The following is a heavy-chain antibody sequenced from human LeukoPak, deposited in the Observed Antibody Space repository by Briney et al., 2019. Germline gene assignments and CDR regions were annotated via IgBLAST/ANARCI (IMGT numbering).Heavy chain of an antibody. Sequence: PSQTLSLTCTVSGGSISSGSYYWSWIRQPTGKGLEWIGRIYTSGSTNYNPSLKSRVTISVDTSKNQFSLKLSSVTAADTGVYYCARGPLASKFGEFPLSAFDIWGQGTMVTVSS. CDR1: GGSISSGSYY. CDR3: ARGPLASKFGEFPLSAFDI. J-gene: IGHJ3*02. CDR2: IYTSGST. D-gene: IGHD3-10*01. V-gene: IGHV4-61*02.